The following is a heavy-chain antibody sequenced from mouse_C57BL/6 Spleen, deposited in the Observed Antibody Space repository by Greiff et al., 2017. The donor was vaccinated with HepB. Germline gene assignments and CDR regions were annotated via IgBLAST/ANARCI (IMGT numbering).Heavy chain of an antibody. Sequence: EVQGVESGGGLVQPGGSLSLSCAASGFTFTDYYMSWVRQPPGKALEWLGFIRNKANGYTTEYSASVKGRFTISRDNSQSILYLQMNALRAEDSATYYWARQGDYYGSRRDFDYWGQGTTLTVSS. CDR2: IRNKANGYTT. CDR1: GFTFTDYY. CDR3: ARQGDYYGSRRDFDY. V-gene: IGHV7-3*01. D-gene: IGHD1-1*01. J-gene: IGHJ2*01.